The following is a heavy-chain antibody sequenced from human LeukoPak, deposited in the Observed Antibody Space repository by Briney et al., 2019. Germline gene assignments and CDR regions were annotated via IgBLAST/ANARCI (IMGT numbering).Heavy chain of an antibody. CDR1: GYTFTSYD. D-gene: IGHD6-13*01. V-gene: IGHV1-8*01. Sequence: GASVKVSCKASGYTFTSYDINWVRQATGQGLEWMGWMNPNSGNTGYAQKFQGRVTMTRNTSISTAYMELSSLKASDTAMYYCARQEIAAAYSDYWGQGTLVTVSS. CDR2: MNPNSGNT. J-gene: IGHJ4*02. CDR3: ARQEIAAAYSDY.